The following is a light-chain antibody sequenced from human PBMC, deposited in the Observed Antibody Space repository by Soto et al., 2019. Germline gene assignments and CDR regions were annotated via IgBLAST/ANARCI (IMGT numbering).Light chain of an antibody. Sequence: PGERATLSCRASESISSHYIAWYQQKPGQAPRLLIFGASTRATGIPDRFSGSWSGTDFTLTISRLEPEDFAVYYCQNFSDSPFTFDPGTKVDIK. CDR2: GAS. J-gene: IGKJ3*01. CDR3: QNFSDSPFT. V-gene: IGKV3-20*01. CDR1: ESISSHY.